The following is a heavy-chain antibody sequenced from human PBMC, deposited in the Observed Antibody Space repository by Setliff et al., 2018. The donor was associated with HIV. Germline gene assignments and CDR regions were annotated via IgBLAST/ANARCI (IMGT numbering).Heavy chain of an antibody. Sequence: KPSETLSLTCTVSGGSISSYYWSWIRQPPGKGLEWLGHIYSSGSTNYNPSLKSRVTISVDTSKNQFSLKLSSVTAADTAVYYCARGLSFHDPGGFDYWGQGTLVTVSS. V-gene: IGHV4-4*09. CDR1: GGSISSYY. J-gene: IGHJ4*02. CDR3: ARGLSFHDPGGFDY. CDR2: IYSSGST. D-gene: IGHD3-10*01.